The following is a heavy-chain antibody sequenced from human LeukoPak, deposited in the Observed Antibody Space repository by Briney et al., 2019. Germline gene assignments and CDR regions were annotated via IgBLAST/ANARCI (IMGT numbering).Heavy chain of an antibody. J-gene: IGHJ6*02. D-gene: IGHD2-2*01. CDR3: ARDHIVVVPAAPNTWGFYYYYGMDV. CDR2: ISYDGSNK. CDR1: GFTFSSYA. V-gene: IGHV3-30*04. Sequence: GGSLRLSCAASGFTFSSYAMHWVRQAPGKGLEWVAVISYDGSNKYYADSVKGRFTISRDNSKNTLYLQMNSLRAEDTAVYYCARDHIVVVPAAPNTWGFYYYYGMDVWGQGTTVTVSS.